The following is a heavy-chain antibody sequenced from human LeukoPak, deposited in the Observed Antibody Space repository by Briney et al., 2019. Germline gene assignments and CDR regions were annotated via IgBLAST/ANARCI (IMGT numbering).Heavy chain of an antibody. CDR2: IYPGDSDT. J-gene: IGHJ4*02. CDR1: GYSFTNYW. CDR3: ARSSSLDYYDSSGYYPFDY. Sequence: GESLKISCKGSGYSFTNYWIAWVRQMPGKGLEWMGIIYPGDSDTRYSPSFQGQVTISADKSISTAYLQWSSLKASDTAMYYCARSSSLDYYDSSGYYPFDYWGQGTLVTVSS. D-gene: IGHD3-22*01. V-gene: IGHV5-51*01.